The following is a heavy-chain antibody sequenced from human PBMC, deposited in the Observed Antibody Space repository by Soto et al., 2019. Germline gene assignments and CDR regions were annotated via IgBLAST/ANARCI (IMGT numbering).Heavy chain of an antibody. J-gene: IGHJ3*02. D-gene: IGHD5-12*01. CDR2: ISSSSSTI. V-gene: IGHV3-48*01. CDR1: GFTFSSYS. Sequence: GGSLRLSCAASGFTFSSYSMNWVRQAPGKGLEWVSYISSSSSTIYYADSVKGRFTISRDNAKNSLYLQMNSLRAEDTAVYYCARGSEWLLLSDAFDIWGQGTMVT. CDR3: ARGSEWLLLSDAFDI.